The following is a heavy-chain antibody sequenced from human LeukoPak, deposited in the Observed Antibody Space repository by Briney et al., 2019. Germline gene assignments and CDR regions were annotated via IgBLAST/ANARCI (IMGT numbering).Heavy chain of an antibody. CDR2: INYSGST. J-gene: IGHJ5*02. D-gene: IGHD2-21*02. CDR3: ARHGDLLSPFQT. Sequence: PSETLSLTCTVSGGSISSTSYYWGWIRQPPGKGLKWIGTINYSGSTYYNPSLKSRVTISVDTSKNQISLKLNSVTAADTAMYYCARHGDLLSPFQTWGQGTLVTVSS. CDR1: GGSISSTSYY. V-gene: IGHV4-39*01.